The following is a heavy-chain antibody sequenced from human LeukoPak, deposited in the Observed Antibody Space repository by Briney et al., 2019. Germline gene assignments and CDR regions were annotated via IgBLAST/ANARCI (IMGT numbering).Heavy chain of an antibody. CDR3: VRTPPNWGADY. CDR2: MSPESGNT. Sequence: AASVKVSFKASGYTFTSYDINWVRQATGQGLEWMGWMSPESGNTGYAQKFQGRVTMTSNTAISTAYMELSSLRSEDTAVYYCVRTPPNWGADYWGQGTLVTVSS. V-gene: IGHV1-8*01. D-gene: IGHD7-27*01. J-gene: IGHJ4*02. CDR1: GYTFTSYD.